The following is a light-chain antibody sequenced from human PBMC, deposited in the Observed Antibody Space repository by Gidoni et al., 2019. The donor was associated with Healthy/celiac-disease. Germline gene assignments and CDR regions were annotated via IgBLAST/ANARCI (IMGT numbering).Light chain of an antibody. CDR2: KDS. CDR1: ALPKQY. Sequence: SYELTQPPSVSVSPGQTARLPCSGAALPKQYAYWYQQKPGQAPVLVIYKDSERLSGIPDRFSGSSSGTTVTLTISGVQAEDEADYYCQSADSSGTYVVFGGGTKLTV. V-gene: IGLV3-25*03. CDR3: QSADSSGTYVV. J-gene: IGLJ2*01.